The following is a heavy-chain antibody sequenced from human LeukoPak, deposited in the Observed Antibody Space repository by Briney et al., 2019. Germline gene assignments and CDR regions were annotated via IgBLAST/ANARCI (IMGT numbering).Heavy chain of an antibody. Sequence: GGSLRLSCAASGFTFSNYMMHWVRQAPGKGLVWVSRIKSDGITITYADSVKGRFTVSRDNAKNTLYLQMNSLRAEDTAVYYCLRDLNWSLDQWGQGTLVTVSS. CDR1: GFTFSNYM. CDR3: LRDLNWSLDQ. CDR2: IKSDGITI. D-gene: IGHD1-20*01. J-gene: IGHJ4*02. V-gene: IGHV3-74*01.